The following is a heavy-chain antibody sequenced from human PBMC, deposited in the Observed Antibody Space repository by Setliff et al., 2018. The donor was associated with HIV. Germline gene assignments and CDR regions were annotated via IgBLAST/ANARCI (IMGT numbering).Heavy chain of an antibody. CDR3: ARGSCGGCYLSDY. V-gene: IGHV1-3*01. CDR1: GYTFSTNA. D-gene: IGHD2-15*01. CDR2: INAGDDNT. J-gene: IGHJ4*02. Sequence: ASVKVSCKASGYTFSTNAIHWVRQAPGQRLEWMGYINAGDDNTRYSQKFQGRVTITRDTSANTAYMELSSLRSEDTAVYYCARGSCGGCYLSDYWGQGTLVTVSS.